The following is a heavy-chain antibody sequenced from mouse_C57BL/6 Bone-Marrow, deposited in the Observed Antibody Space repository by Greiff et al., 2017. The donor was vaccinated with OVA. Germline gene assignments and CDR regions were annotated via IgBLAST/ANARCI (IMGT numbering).Heavy chain of an antibody. CDR3: ARGGTFYAMDY. Sequence: EVQGVESGGGLVQPGGSLKLSCAASGFTFSDYGMAWVRQAPRKGPEWVAFISNLAYSIYYADTVTGRFTISSENAKNTLYLEMSSLRSEDTAMYYCARGGTFYAMDYWGQGTSVTVSS. D-gene: IGHD3-3*01. J-gene: IGHJ4*01. CDR2: ISNLAYSI. CDR1: GFTFSDYG. V-gene: IGHV5-15*01.